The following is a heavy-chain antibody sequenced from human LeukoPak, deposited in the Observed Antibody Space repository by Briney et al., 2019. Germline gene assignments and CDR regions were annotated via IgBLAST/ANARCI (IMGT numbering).Heavy chain of an antibody. D-gene: IGHD3-16*01. CDR1: GDSIRSYY. CDR3: AKQLGGWFDP. Sequence: PSETLSLTCTVSGDSIRSYYWSWIRQPAGKGLEWIGRIYSSGSTNYNPSLASRVTPLVDNSKNQFSLKLRSVTAPDTAMYYCAKQLGGWFDPWGQGTLVTVYS. CDR2: IYSSGST. V-gene: IGHV4-4*07. J-gene: IGHJ5*02.